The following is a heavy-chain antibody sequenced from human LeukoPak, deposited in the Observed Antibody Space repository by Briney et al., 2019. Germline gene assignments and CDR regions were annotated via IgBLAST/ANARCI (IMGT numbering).Heavy chain of an antibody. CDR3: ARVLTGYYGDAFDI. J-gene: IGHJ3*02. CDR1: GGSISSSNW. V-gene: IGHV4-4*02. D-gene: IGHD3-9*01. Sequence: PSETLSLTCAVSGGSISSSNWWSWVRQPPGKGLEWIGEIYHSGSTNYNPSLKSRVTISVDTSKNQFSLKLSSVTAADTAVYYCARVLTGYYGDAFDIWGQGAMVTVSS. CDR2: IYHSGST.